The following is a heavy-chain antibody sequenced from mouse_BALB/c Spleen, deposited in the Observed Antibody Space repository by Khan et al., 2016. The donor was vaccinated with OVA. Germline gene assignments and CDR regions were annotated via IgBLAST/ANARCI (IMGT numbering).Heavy chain of an antibody. CDR2: INPSTGYT. CDR3: ARSPLLRRWFPY. J-gene: IGHJ3*01. V-gene: IGHV1-7*01. D-gene: IGHD1-2*01. Sequence: VQLQESGAELAKPGASVKMSCKASGYTFTSYWMHWVKQRPGQGLEWIGYINPSTGYTEYNQKFKDKATLTADKSSSTAYIQLNSLTSEDSAVYYCARSPLLRRWFPYWGQGTLVTVSA. CDR1: GYTFTSYW.